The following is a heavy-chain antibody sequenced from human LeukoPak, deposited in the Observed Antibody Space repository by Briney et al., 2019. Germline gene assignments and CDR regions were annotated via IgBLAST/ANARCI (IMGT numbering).Heavy chain of an antibody. CDR1: GGSISSYY. CDR2: IYYSGST. Sequence: PSETLSLTCTVSGGSISSYYWSWIRQPPGKGLEWIGYIYYSGSTNYNPSLKSRVTISVDTSKNQFSLKLSSVTAADTAVYYCARMVRGVIITGCYFDYWGQGTLVTVSS. V-gene: IGHV4-59*12. D-gene: IGHD3-10*01. J-gene: IGHJ4*02. CDR3: ARMVRGVIITGCYFDY.